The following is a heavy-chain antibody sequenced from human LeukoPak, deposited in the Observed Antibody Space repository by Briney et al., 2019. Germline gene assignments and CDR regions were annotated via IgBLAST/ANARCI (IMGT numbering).Heavy chain of an antibody. CDR2: IYPRDGST. V-gene: IGHV1-46*01. J-gene: IGHJ4*02. Sequence: GASVKVSCKASGYTFTNNYLHWVRQAPGQGLEWMGMIYPRDGSTSYAQNFQGRVTVTRDTSTTTVHMELRGLRSEDTAVYHCARDQEGFDYWGQGTLVTVSS. CDR3: ARDQEGFDY. CDR1: GYTFTNNY.